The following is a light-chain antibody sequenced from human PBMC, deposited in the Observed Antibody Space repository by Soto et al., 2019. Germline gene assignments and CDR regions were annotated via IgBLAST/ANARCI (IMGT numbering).Light chain of an antibody. CDR3: SSYTTSATLV. Sequence: QPVLTQPPSVSGAPGQRVTISCTGSSSNIGAGYDVHWYQQLPGTAPKLLIYRNSNRPSGVPDRFSGSKSGTSATLAITGLQAEDEADYYCSSYTTSATLVFGGGTKVTVL. CDR2: RNS. V-gene: IGLV1-40*01. J-gene: IGLJ3*02. CDR1: SSNIGAGYD.